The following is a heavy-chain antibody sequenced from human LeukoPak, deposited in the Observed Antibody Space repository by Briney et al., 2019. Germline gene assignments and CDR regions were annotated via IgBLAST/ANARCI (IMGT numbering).Heavy chain of an antibody. Sequence: GRSLRLSCAASGFTFSSYRMNWVRQAPGKGLEWVANIKQDGSEKYYVDSVKGRFTISRDNAMNSLFLQMNSLRADDTAVYYCARDTRTFDNWGQGTLVTVSS. D-gene: IGHD1-26*01. V-gene: IGHV3-7*01. CDR1: GFTFSSYR. J-gene: IGHJ4*02. CDR2: IKQDGSEK. CDR3: ARDTRTFDN.